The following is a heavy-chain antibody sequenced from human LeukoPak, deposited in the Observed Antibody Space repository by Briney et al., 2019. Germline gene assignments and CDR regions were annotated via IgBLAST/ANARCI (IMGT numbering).Heavy chain of an antibody. V-gene: IGHV3-21*01. D-gene: IGHD6-13*01. CDR3: ARAYSSSWYMDY. Sequence: GGSLRLSCAASGFTFSSYSMNWVRQAPGKGLEWVSSISSSSSYIYYADSVKGRFTTSRDNAKNSLYLQMNSLRAEDTAVYYCARAYSSSWYMDYWGQGTLVTVSS. CDR2: ISSSSSYI. J-gene: IGHJ4*02. CDR1: GFTFSSYS.